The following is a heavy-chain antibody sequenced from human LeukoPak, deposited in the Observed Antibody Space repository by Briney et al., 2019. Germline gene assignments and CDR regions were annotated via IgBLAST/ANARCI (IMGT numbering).Heavy chain of an antibody. CDR3: ATDSSGGKDDY. D-gene: IGHD6-19*01. Sequence: GGSLRLSCAASGFSFSSYHMHWVRQAPGKGLEYVAAITNSGAGTYYANFVQGRFTISRDNSKNTLHLQMGSLRADDMAVYYCATDSSGGKDDYWGQGTLVTVSP. V-gene: IGHV3-64*01. J-gene: IGHJ4*02. CDR2: ITNSGAGT. CDR1: GFSFSSYH.